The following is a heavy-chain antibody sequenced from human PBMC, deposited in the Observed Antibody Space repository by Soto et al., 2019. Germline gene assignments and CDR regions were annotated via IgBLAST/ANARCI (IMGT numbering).Heavy chain of an antibody. CDR2: ISYNGNNK. D-gene: IGHD1-26*01. V-gene: IGHV3-30*04. Sequence: QVQLVESGGGVVQPGRSLRLSCAASGFSISTYALHWVRQAPGKGPEWVAIISYNGNNKHYADSVKGRFTISRDNSTNTVDLQMNSLRVEDTAMYYCARRSFPYSGSPLEPWSDALDIWGQGTMVTVSS. CDR3: ARRSFPYSGSPLEPWSDALDI. CDR1: GFSISTYA. J-gene: IGHJ3*02.